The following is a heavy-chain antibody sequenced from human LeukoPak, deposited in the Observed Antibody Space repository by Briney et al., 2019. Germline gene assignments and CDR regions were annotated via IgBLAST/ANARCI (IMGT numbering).Heavy chain of an antibody. V-gene: IGHV4-39*07. Sequence: PSETLSLTCTVSGGSISSSSYYWGWIRQPPGKGLEWIGSIYYSGSTYYNPSLKSRVTISVDTSKNQFSLKLSSVTAADTAVYYCARERRGVSDYWGQGTLVTVSS. J-gene: IGHJ4*02. CDR3: ARERRGVSDY. CDR2: IYYSGST. CDR1: GGSISSSSYY. D-gene: IGHD3-10*01.